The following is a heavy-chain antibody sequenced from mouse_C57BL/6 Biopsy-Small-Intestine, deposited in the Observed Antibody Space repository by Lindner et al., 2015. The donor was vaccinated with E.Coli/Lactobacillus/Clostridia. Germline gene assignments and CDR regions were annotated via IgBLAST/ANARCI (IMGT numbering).Heavy chain of an antibody. D-gene: IGHD1-1*02. Sequence: SVKVSCKASGYDFNDNGFTWVRQAPGQGLEWMGWIHPYRGKTYFAQKFQGRVTMTTDTSTSTAYMELRNLRYVDTAVYYCAREGWEVLHYFDNWGQGTLVTVSS. CDR3: AREGWEVLHYFDN. CDR1: GYDFNDNG. J-gene: IGHJ2*01. CDR2: IHPYRGKT. V-gene: IGHV1-84*02.